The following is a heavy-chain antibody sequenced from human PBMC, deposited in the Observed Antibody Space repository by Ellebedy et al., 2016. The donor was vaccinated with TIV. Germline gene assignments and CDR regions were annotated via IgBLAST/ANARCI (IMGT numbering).Heavy chain of an antibody. CDR2: IYHSGST. D-gene: IGHD4-17*01. CDR3: ARSDYGDYAGMDV. CDR1: GGSISSGGYS. V-gene: IGHV4-30-2*01. J-gene: IGHJ6*02. Sequence: LRLXCAVSGGSISSGGYSWSWIRQPPGKGLEWIGYIYHSGSTYYNPSLKSRVTISVDRSKNQFSLKLSSVTAADTAVYYCARSDYGDYAGMDVWGQGTTVTVSS.